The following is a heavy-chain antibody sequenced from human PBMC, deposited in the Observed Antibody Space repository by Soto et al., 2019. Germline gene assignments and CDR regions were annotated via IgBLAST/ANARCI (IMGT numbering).Heavy chain of an antibody. V-gene: IGHV3-30*18. CDR1: GFTFSGYG. CDR3: AKEVLTRTWEPFDS. J-gene: IGHJ4*02. CDR2: ISYDGTTK. D-gene: IGHD1-26*01. Sequence: GGSLRLSCAASGFTFSGYGMHWVRQAPGKGLEWVAVISYDGTTKYYADSVKGRFIIFRDNSKNTLYLQMNSLRPDDTAVYYCAKEVLTRTWEPFDSWGQGTLVTVSS.